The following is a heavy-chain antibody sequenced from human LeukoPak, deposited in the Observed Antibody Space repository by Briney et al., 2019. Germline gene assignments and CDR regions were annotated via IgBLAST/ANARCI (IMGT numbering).Heavy chain of an antibody. CDR1: GDSVSSNSAA. CDR3: ARAPTPIIAVAGSFDY. CDR2: TYYRSKWYN. V-gene: IGHV6-1*01. J-gene: IGHJ4*02. Sequence: SQTLSLTCAISGDSVSSNSAAWNWIRQSPSRGLEWLGRTYYRSKWYNDYAVSVKSRMTINPDTSKNQFSLQVNSVTPEDTAVYYCARAPTPIIAVAGSFDYWGQGTLVTVSS. D-gene: IGHD6-19*01.